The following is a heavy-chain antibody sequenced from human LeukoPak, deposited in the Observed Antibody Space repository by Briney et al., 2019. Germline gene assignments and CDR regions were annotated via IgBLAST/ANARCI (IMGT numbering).Heavy chain of an antibody. Sequence: ASVKVSCKASGYTFTGYYMHWVRQAPGQGLEWMGWINPSSGGTNYAQKFQGRVTMTRDTSISTAYMELSRLRSDDTAVYYCARGVYYYDSSGYYDYWGQGTLVTVSS. CDR2: INPSSGGT. D-gene: IGHD3-22*01. J-gene: IGHJ4*02. CDR3: ARGVYYYDSSGYYDY. V-gene: IGHV1-2*02. CDR1: GYTFTGYY.